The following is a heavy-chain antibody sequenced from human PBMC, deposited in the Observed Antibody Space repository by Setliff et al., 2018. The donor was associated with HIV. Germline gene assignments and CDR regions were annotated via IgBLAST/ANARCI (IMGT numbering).Heavy chain of an antibody. CDR1: GGSISSGGYY. CDR3: ARGGITTMVRGVTYPYPLYYFDS. J-gene: IGHJ4*02. V-gene: IGHV4-31*03. D-gene: IGHD3-10*01. Sequence: SETLSLTCTVSGGSISSGGYYWNWIRQHPGKGLEWIGYIYYNGRAYYSPSLRSRVTMSVDTSRNEFSLTLSSVTAADTAMYYCARGGITTMVRGVTYPYPLYYFDSWGQGALVTVSS. CDR2: IYYNGRA.